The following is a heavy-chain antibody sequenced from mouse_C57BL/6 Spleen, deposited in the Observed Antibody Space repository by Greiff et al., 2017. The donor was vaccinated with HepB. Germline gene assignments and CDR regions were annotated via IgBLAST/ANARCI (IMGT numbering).Heavy chain of an antibody. Sequence: DVKLVESGGGLVKPGGSLKLSCAASGFTFSSYAMSWVRQTPEKRLEWVATISGGGSYTYYPDNVKGRFTISRDNAKNNLYLQMSHLKSEDTAMYYCARDLGSSYGWYFDVWGTGTTVTVSS. J-gene: IGHJ1*03. CDR3: ARDLGSSYGWYFDV. CDR1: GFTFSSYA. D-gene: IGHD1-1*01. CDR2: ISGGGSYT. V-gene: IGHV5-4*01.